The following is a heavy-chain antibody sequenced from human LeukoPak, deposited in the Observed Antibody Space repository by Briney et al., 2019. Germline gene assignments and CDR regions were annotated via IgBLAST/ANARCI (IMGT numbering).Heavy chain of an antibody. V-gene: IGHV3-23*01. CDR1: GFTFSSYA. J-gene: IGHJ4*02. Sequence: GGSLRLSCAASGFTFSSYAMNWVRQAPGKGLEWASTISGSGGNTYYADSVKGRFTISRDNSKNTLYLQMNSLRAEDTAVYYCAKSPNLRGPYPDYWGQGTLVTVSS. D-gene: IGHD3-10*01. CDR2: ISGSGGNT. CDR3: AKSPNLRGPYPDY.